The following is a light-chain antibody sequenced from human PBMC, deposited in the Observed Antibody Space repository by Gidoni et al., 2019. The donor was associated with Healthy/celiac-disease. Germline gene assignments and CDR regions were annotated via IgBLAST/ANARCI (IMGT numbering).Light chain of an antibody. CDR1: KSFSSN. J-gene: IGKJ4*01. CDR2: GAA. CDR3: QQYNNWPPLT. Sequence: EIVMTQSPATLSVSPGERATLSCRASKSFSSNLAWYQQKPGKAPRLLIYGAATRATGIPARFSGGRSGTEFTLTISSLQSEDFAVYYCQQYNNWPPLTFGGGTKVEIK. V-gene: IGKV3-15*01.